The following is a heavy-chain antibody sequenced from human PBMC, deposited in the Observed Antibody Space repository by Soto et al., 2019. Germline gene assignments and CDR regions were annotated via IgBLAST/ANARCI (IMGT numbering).Heavy chain of an antibody. Sequence: PGGSLRLSCAASGFTFSSYDMSWVRQAPGKGLEWVSTISGSGGSTYYADSVKGRFTISRDNSKKTVYLQMNSLRAEDTAVYYCAKDRGRLALNYYYYNGMDVWGQGTTVTVSS. CDR2: ISGSGGST. J-gene: IGHJ6*02. CDR3: AKDRGRLALNYYYYNGMDV. D-gene: IGHD6-19*01. CDR1: GFTFSSYD. V-gene: IGHV3-23*01.